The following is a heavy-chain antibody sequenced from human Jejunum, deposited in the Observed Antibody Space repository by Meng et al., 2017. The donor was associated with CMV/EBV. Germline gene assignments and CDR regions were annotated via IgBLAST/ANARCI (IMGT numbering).Heavy chain of an antibody. D-gene: IGHD6-19*01. CDR2: IRSKSDGGTI. V-gene: IGHV3-15*01. CDR1: RFTFRSAW. CDR3: TTDPFSGAWSQEGY. Sequence: SRFTFRSAWMSWVRQAPGKGLAWVCRIRSKSDGGTIDYAAPMKGRFFISRDDSNNTLSLQMNSLKIEDTAVYYCTTDPFSGAWSQEGYWGQGTLVRLL. J-gene: IGHJ4*02.